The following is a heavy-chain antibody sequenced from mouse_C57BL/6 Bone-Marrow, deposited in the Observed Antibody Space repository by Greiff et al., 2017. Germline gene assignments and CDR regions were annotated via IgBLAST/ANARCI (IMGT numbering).Heavy chain of an antibody. J-gene: IGHJ3*01. Sequence: VKLQESGPELVKPGASVKISCKASGYAFSSSWMNWVKQRPGKGLEWIGRIYPGDGDTNYNGKFKGKATLTADKSSSTAYMQLSSLTSEDSAVYFCARPGFAYWGQGTLVTVSA. CDR1: GYAFSSSW. CDR2: IYPGDGDT. CDR3: ARPGFAY. V-gene: IGHV1-82*01.